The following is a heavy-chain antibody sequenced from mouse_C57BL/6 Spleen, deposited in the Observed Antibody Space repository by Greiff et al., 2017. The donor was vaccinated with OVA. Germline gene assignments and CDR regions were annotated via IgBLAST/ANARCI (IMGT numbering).Heavy chain of an antibody. J-gene: IGHJ3*01. Sequence: EVQLQQSGPELVKPGASVKISCKASGYSFTGYYMNWVKQSPEKSLEWIGEINPSTGGTTYNQKFKAKATLTVDKSSSTAYMQLKSLTSEDSAVYYCARPLYYGSSYGGFAYWGQGTLVTVSA. CDR2: INPSTGGT. V-gene: IGHV1-42*01. D-gene: IGHD1-1*01. CDR1: GYSFTGYY. CDR3: ARPLYYGSSYGGFAY.